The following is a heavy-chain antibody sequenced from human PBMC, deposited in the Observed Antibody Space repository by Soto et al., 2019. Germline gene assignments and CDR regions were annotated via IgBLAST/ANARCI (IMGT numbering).Heavy chain of an antibody. J-gene: IGHJ4*02. CDR3: ARGLQLWLPDY. CDR2: ISYDGSNK. V-gene: IGHV3-30-3*01. CDR1: GFTFSSYA. D-gene: IGHD5-18*01. Sequence: QVQLVESGGGVVQPGRSLRLSCAASGFTFSSYAMHWVRQAPGKGLEWVAVISYDGSNKYYADSVKGRFTISRDNSKNTLYLQMNRLGAEDTAVYYCARGLQLWLPDYWGQGTLVTVSS.